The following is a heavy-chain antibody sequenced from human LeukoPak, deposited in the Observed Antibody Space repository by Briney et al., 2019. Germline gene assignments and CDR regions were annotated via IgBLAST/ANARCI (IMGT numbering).Heavy chain of an antibody. CDR1: GFTFSGFW. V-gene: IGHV3-74*01. CDR2: ISFDGSDA. CDR3: ARAGLYYDSSGYYSFDY. Sequence: QTGGSLRLSCAASGFTFSGFWMHWVRQAPGKGLVWVSCISFDGSDATYADSVKGRFTISRDNAKNTLHLQMDSLTVEDTAVYYCARAGLYYDSSGYYSFDYWGQGTLVTVSS. J-gene: IGHJ4*02. D-gene: IGHD3-22*01.